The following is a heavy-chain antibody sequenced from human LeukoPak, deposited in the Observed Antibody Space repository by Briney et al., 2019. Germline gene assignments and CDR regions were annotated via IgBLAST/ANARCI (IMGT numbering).Heavy chain of an antibody. V-gene: IGHV1-8*01. CDR3: ATAAEDIVVVPAVSDAFDI. Sequence: ASVKVSCKASGYTFTSYDINWVRQATGQGLEWMGWMNPNSGNTGYAQKFQGRVTMTRNTSISTAYMELSSLRSEDTAVYYCATAAEDIVVVPAVSDAFDIWGQGTMVTVSS. CDR1: GYTFTSYD. D-gene: IGHD2-2*01. J-gene: IGHJ3*02. CDR2: MNPNSGNT.